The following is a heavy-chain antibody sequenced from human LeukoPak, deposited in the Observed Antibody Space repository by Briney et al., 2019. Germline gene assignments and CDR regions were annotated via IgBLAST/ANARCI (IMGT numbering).Heavy chain of an antibody. V-gene: IGHV1-2*06. Sequence: AAVKVSCKASGYTFTGDYMYRVRQAPGQGVEWMGRINPNSGVTKYEQKFQGRVTMTRDTSISTYYMDLSRLRSDDTAVYYCARGPPQDYGDFSFDYWGQGTLVTVSS. CDR3: ARGPPQDYGDFSFDY. CDR2: INPNSGVT. CDR1: GYTFTGDY. D-gene: IGHD4-17*01. J-gene: IGHJ4*02.